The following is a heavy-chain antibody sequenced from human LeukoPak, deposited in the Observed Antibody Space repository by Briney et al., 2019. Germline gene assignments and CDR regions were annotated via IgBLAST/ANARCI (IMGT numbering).Heavy chain of an antibody. CDR1: GGSFSGYY. CDR2: INHSGST. D-gene: IGHD3-10*01. J-gene: IGHJ5*02. V-gene: IGHV4-34*01. Sequence: SETLSLTCAVYGGSFSGYYWSWIRQPPGKGLEWIGEINHSGSTNYNPSLKSRVTISVDMSKNQFSLKLSSVTAADTAVYYCARRRGYYGSGKNWFDPWGQGTLVTVSS. CDR3: ARRRGYYGSGKNWFDP.